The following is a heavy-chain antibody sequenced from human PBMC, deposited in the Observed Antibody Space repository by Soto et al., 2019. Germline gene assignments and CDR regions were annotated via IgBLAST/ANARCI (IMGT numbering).Heavy chain of an antibody. V-gene: IGHV4-34*01. Sequence: SSETLSLTCAVYGGSFSGYYWSWIRQPPGKGLEWIGEINHSGSTNYNPSLKSRVTISVDTSKNQFSLKLSSVTAADTAVYYCAREESVVVPAAIDYYYYYGMDVWGQGTTVTVSS. CDR3: AREESVVVPAAIDYYYYYGMDV. CDR2: INHSGST. J-gene: IGHJ6*02. CDR1: GGSFSGYY. D-gene: IGHD2-2*01.